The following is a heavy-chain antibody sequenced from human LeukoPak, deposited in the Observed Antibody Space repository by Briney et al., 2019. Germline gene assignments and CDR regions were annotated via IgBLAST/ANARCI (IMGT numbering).Heavy chain of an antibody. CDR2: ISGSGGST. CDR1: GFTFSRYD. Sequence: GGSLRLSCAASGFTFSRYDMSWVGQAPGKGREGGSAISGSGGSTYYADSVKGRFTISRYNSKNTLYLQMNSLRAEDTAVYYCAKDSIYAYNWFDPWGQGTLVTVSS. J-gene: IGHJ5*02. CDR3: AKDSIYAYNWFDP. D-gene: IGHD2/OR15-2a*01. V-gene: IGHV3-23*01.